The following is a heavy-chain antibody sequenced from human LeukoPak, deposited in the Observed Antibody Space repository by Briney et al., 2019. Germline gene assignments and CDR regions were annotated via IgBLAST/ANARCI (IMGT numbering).Heavy chain of an antibody. D-gene: IGHD5-18*01. Sequence: PGGSLRPSCAASGFTFSSYAMSWVRQAPGKGLEWVSAISGSGGSTYYADSVKGRFTISRDNSKNTLYLQMNSLRAEDTAIYYCAKGAQGYSYAYGAFDIWGQGTMVTVSP. CDR2: ISGSGGST. CDR1: GFTFSSYA. V-gene: IGHV3-23*01. J-gene: IGHJ3*02. CDR3: AKGAQGYSYAYGAFDI.